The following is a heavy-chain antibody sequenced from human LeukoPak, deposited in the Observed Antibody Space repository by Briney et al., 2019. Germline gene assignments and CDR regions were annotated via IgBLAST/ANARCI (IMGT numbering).Heavy chain of an antibody. CDR2: INPNTGDT. CDR1: GYTFTSYG. Sequence: ASVKVSCKASGYTFTSYGISWVRQAPGQGLEWMGWINPNTGDTNFAQNFQGRVTLTRDTSISTAYMELSRLRSDDTAVYYCARGRPIYYYYYSMDVWGKGTTVTVSS. D-gene: IGHD3-10*01. V-gene: IGHV1-2*02. J-gene: IGHJ6*03. CDR3: ARGRPIYYYYYSMDV.